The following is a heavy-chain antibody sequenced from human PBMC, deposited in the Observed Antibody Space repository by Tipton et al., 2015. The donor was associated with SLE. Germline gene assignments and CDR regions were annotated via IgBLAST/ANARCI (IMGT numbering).Heavy chain of an antibody. CDR3: ARDPPSSHYYGMDV. Sequence: LRLSCTVSGGSLSSYYWNWIRQTPGKGLEWIGYIYYSRQTNYNPSLESRVTISVDTSKNQFSLKLSSVTAADTAVYYCARDPPSSHYYGMDVWGQGTTVTVSS. D-gene: IGHD3-10*01. V-gene: IGHV4-59*12. CDR1: GGSLSSYY. CDR2: IYYSRQT. J-gene: IGHJ6*02.